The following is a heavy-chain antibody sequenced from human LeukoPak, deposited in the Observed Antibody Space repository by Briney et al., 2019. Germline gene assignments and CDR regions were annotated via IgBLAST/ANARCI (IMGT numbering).Heavy chain of an antibody. CDR2: IYYSGST. CDR3: ARRCSGGSCYLGAFDI. CDR1: GGSISSYY. V-gene: IGHV4-59*01. Sequence: PSETLSLTCTVSGGSISSYYWSWIRQPPGKGLEGIGYIYYSGSTNYNPSLKSRVTISVDTSKNQFSLKLSSVTAADTAVYYCARRCSGGSCYLGAFDIWGQGTMVTVSS. J-gene: IGHJ3*02. D-gene: IGHD2-15*01.